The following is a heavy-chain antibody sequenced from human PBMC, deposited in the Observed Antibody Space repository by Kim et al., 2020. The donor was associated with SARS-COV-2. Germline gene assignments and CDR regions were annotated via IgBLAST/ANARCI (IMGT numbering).Heavy chain of an antibody. Sequence: FQGRVTITADESTSTAYMELSSLRSEDTAVYYCARTKLAYCGGDCYSPDYWGQGTLVTVSS. CDR3: ARTKLAYCGGDCYSPDY. J-gene: IGHJ4*02. D-gene: IGHD2-21*02. V-gene: IGHV1-69*01.